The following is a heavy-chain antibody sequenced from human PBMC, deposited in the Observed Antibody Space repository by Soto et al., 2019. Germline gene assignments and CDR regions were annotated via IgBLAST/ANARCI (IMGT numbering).Heavy chain of an antibody. V-gene: IGHV1-18*01. D-gene: IGHD2-2*01. CDR1: GYTFTSYG. Sequence: QVQLVQSGAEVKKPGASVKVSCKASGYTFTSYGISWVRQAPGQGLEWMGWISAYNGNTNYAQKLQGRATMPTDTSTSTAYMELRSLRSDDTAVYYCARVPEQLGYWSSTSCRHWFDPWGQGTLVTVSS. CDR2: ISAYNGNT. J-gene: IGHJ5*02. CDR3: ARVPEQLGYWSSTSCRHWFDP.